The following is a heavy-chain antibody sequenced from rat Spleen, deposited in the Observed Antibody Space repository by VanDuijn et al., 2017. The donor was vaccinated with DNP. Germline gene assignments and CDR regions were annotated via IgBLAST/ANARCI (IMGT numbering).Heavy chain of an antibody. J-gene: IGHJ4*01. Sequence: EVQLQESGPGLVKPSQSLSLTCSVTAYSITTNYWGWIRKFPGNKMEWVGHISYSGSTNYNPSLKSRISITRDKSKNQFFLQVNSVTTEDTATYYCARWPGYNPPYAMDAWGQGTSVTVSS. CDR1: AYSITTNY. V-gene: IGHV3-1*01. D-gene: IGHD1-4*01. CDR2: ISYSGST. CDR3: ARWPGYNPPYAMDA.